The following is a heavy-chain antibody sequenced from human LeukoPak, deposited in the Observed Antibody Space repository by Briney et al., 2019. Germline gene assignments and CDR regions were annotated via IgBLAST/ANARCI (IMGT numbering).Heavy chain of an antibody. CDR2: VSDSRDV. J-gene: IGHJ4*02. CDR1: GFTFSTYT. CDR3: TRDGLHTAHFDY. V-gene: IGHV3-48*02. D-gene: IGHD5-18*01. Sequence: PGGSLRLSCAASGFTFSTYTMNWVRQAPGKGLEWVSTVSDSRDVHYSDSVKGRFTISRDNARNSLYLQMNSLSDEDTAVYYCTRDGLHTAHFDYWGQGTLVTVSS.